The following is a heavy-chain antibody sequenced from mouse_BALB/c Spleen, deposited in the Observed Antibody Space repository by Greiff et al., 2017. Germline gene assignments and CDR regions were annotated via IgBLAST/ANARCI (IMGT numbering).Heavy chain of an antibody. CDR2: IYPGNSDT. D-gene: IGHD2-1*01. CDR1: GYSFTSYW. J-gene: IGHJ1*01. Sequence: EVQLQQSGTVLARPGASVKMSCKASGYSFTSYWMHWVKQRPGQGLEWIGAIYPGNSDTSYNQKFKGKAKLTAVTSASTAYMELSSLTNEDSAVYYCTRYLYGNHWYFDVWGAGTTVTVSS. CDR3: TRYLYGNHWYFDV. V-gene: IGHV1-5*01.